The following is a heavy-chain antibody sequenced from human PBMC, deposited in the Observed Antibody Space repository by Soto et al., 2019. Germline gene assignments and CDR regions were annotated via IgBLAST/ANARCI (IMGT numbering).Heavy chain of an antibody. CDR2: IYWDDSK. CDR3: AHAYGGRSLY. CDR1: GFSLTTDRVG. D-gene: IGHD1-26*01. J-gene: IGHJ4*02. Sequence: QITLKESGPTLVKPTQTLTLTCTFSGFSLTTDRVGVGWIRQPPGEALEWLAVIYWDDSKTYRPSLESRLTITKDTSNNQVALTMTTMDSLDTATYYCAHAYGGRSLYWGQGTLVTVSS. V-gene: IGHV2-5*02.